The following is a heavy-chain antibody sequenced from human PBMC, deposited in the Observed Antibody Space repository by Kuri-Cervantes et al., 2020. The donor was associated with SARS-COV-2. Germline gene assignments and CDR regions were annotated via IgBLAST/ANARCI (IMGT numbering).Heavy chain of an antibody. D-gene: IGHD3-16*01. J-gene: IGHJ4*02. V-gene: IGHV4-30-2*01. CDR1: GGSISSGGYS. CDR2: IYHSGST. Sequence: LRLSCAVSGGSISSGGYSWSWIRQPPGKGLEWIGYIYHSGSTYYNPSLKSRVTISVDRSKNQFSLQLESVTPDDTGIYYCARAFRDSYGYILQFFDSWGQGTLVTVSS. CDR3: ARAFRDSYGYILQFFDS.